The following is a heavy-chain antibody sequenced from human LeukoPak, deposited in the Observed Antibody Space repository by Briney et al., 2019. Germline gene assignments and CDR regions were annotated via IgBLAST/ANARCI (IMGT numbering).Heavy chain of an antibody. CDR2: IRSKANSYAT. J-gene: IGHJ6*03. D-gene: IGHD2-2*01. CDR1: VLTLRLSA. V-gene: IGHV3-73*01. CDR3: TRAGYCSSTSRPRPLYSYYYYYMDV. Sequence: PGGSQRLSCGASVLTLRLSAMHGARGASGKGREWVGRIRSKANSYATAYAASVKGRFTISRDDSKNTAYMQMNSLKSKDTAVYYCTRAGYCSSTSRPRPLYSYYYYYMDVWGKGTTVTISS.